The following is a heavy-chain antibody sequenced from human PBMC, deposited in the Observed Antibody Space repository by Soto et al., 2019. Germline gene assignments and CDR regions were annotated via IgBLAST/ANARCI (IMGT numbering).Heavy chain of an antibody. CDR2: ISGSGSNT. CDR3: AKERLARGIDY. V-gene: IGHV3-23*01. J-gene: IGHJ4*02. D-gene: IGHD3-10*01. Sequence: EVQLLDSGGGLVQPGGSLRLSCAASGFTFSNYAMSWVRQAPGKGLDWVSTISGSGSNTYYADSVKGRFSISRDNSKNTVYLEMKNLRAEDTAVYYCAKERLARGIDYWGQGTLVTVSS. CDR1: GFTFSNYA.